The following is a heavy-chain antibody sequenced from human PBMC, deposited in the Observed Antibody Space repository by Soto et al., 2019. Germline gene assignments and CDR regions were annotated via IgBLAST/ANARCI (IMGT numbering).Heavy chain of an antibody. CDR2: IIPIFGTA. Sequence: GASVKVSCKASGGTFSSYAINWVRQAPGQGLEWMGGIIPIFGTANYAQKFQGRVTITADKSTSTAYMELSSLRSEDTAVYYCASTINYYGSGSYPYNWFDPWGQGTLVTVSS. V-gene: IGHV1-69*06. J-gene: IGHJ5*02. CDR3: ASTINYYGSGSYPYNWFDP. CDR1: GGTFSSYA. D-gene: IGHD3-10*01.